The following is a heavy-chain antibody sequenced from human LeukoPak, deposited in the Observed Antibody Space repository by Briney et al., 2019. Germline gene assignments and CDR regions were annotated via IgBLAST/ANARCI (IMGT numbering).Heavy chain of an antibody. Sequence: GASVKVSCKVSGYTLTELSMHWVRQAPGKGLEWMGGFDPEDGETIYAQKFQGRVTMTEDTSTDTAYMELSSLRSEDTAVYYCAREMVRGVIIPKTKNWFDPWGQGTLVTVSS. CDR1: GYTLTELS. CDR2: FDPEDGET. CDR3: AREMVRGVIIPKTKNWFDP. J-gene: IGHJ5*02. D-gene: IGHD3-10*01. V-gene: IGHV1-24*01.